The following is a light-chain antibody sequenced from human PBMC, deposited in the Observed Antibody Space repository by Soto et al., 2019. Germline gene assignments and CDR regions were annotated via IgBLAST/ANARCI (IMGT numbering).Light chain of an antibody. J-gene: IGKJ1*01. CDR2: GAS. V-gene: IGKV3-20*01. Sequence: LVLTQSPGTLSLSQGAAATLSCRASQSIGGNFLAWYQQRRGQAPRLLIHGASNRATGIPARFSGSGSGTDFTLTITSLEPEDFAVYYCQQYGGTPRTFGQGTKVDIK. CDR3: QQYGGTPRT. CDR1: QSIGGNF.